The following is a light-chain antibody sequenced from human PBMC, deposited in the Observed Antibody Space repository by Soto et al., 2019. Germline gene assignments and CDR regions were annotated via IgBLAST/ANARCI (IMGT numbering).Light chain of an antibody. CDR1: SSDVGSYNL. CDR2: EGS. Sequence: QSALTQPASVSGSPGQSITISCTGTSSDVGSYNLVSWYQQHPGKAPKLRIYEGSKRPSGISSRFSGSKSGNTASLTISGLQAEDEADFYCCSYASSGTYVFGPGTKLTVL. V-gene: IGLV2-23*01. CDR3: CSYASSGTYV. J-gene: IGLJ1*01.